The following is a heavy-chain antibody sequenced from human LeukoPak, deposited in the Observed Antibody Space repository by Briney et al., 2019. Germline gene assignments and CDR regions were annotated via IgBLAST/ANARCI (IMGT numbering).Heavy chain of an antibody. CDR2: IYHSGST. J-gene: IGHJ5*02. V-gene: IGHV4-38-2*02. D-gene: IGHD2-2*02. Sequence: SETLSLTCTVSGYSISSGYYWGWIRQPPGKGLEWIGSIYHSGSTYYNPSLKSRVTISVDTSKNQFSLKLSSVTAADTAVYYCARTYTSGGASWFDPWGQGTLVIVSS. CDR3: ARTYTSGGASWFDP. CDR1: GYSISSGYY.